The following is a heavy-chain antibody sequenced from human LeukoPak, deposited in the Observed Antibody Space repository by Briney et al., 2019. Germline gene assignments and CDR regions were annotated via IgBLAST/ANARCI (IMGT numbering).Heavy chain of an antibody. V-gene: IGHV1-18*01. CDR3: ARDVPGSIGTTARFDP. CDR1: GYTSRTYG. J-gene: IGHJ5*02. Sequence: ASVTVSCTSSGYTSRTYGISWMRQAPGQGLEWMGWISSHNGNTNYAQKFHGRLTMTTGTSTSTAYMELRSLRSDDTGVYYCARDVPGSIGTTARFDPWGQGTLVTVSS. CDR2: ISSHNGNT. D-gene: IGHD1-1*01.